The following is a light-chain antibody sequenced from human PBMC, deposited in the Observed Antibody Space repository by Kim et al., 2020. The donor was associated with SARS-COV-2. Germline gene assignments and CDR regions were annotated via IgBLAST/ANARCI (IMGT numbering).Light chain of an antibody. CDR1: QSISGTY. CDR2: DAS. V-gene: IGKV3-20*01. Sequence: VLTQSPGTLSLSPGDRATLSCRASQSISGTYLAWYQQKLGQPPRLLIYDASSRATGIPMRFSGSGSGTDFTLTINRLEPEDFAVYYCHQYGSSPRTFGQGTKVDI. CDR3: HQYGSSPRT. J-gene: IGKJ1*01.